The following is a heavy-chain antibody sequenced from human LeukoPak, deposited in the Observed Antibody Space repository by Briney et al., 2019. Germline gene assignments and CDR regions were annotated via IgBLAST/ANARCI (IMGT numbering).Heavy chain of an antibody. V-gene: IGHV3-23*01. CDR3: ASQYYYDSSGYYREHDY. CDR2: ISGSGGST. Sequence: GGSLRLSCAASGFTFSSYAMNWVRQAPGKGLEWVSAISGSGGSTYYADSVKGRFTISRDNAKNTLYLQMNSLRAEDTAVYYCASQYYYDSSGYYREHDYWGQGTLVTVSS. D-gene: IGHD3-22*01. J-gene: IGHJ4*02. CDR1: GFTFSSYA.